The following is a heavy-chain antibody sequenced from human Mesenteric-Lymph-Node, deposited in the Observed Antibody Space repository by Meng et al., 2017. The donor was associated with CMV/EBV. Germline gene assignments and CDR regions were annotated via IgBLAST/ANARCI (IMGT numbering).Heavy chain of an antibody. CDR2: ISPDGATT. V-gene: IGHV3-23*01. Sequence: GESLKISCAASVFSFSTYGMHWVRQAPGKGPEWVSAISPDGATTYYADSVKGRFTMSRDNSKNTLFLQMNSLRAEDTATYYCAKCITSCQTRAFDMWGQGTMVTVSS. D-gene: IGHD3-10*01. CDR3: AKCITSCQTRAFDM. CDR1: VFSFSTYG. J-gene: IGHJ3*02.